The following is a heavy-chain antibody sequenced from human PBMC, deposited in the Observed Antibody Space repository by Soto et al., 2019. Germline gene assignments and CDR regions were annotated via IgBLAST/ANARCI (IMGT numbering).Heavy chain of an antibody. J-gene: IGHJ6*03. CDR3: ARPSPLSLGNYYYMDV. CDR2: IYYSGST. Sequence: PSETLSLTCTVSGGSISSSSYYWGWIRQPPGKGLEWIGSIYYSGSTYYNPSLKSRVTISVDTSKNQFSLKLSSVTAADTAVYYCARPSPLSLGNYYYMDVWGKGTTVTVSS. V-gene: IGHV4-39*01. CDR1: GGSISSSSYY.